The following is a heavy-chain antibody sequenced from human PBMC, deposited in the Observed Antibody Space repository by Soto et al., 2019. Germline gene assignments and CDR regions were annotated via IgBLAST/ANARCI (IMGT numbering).Heavy chain of an antibody. CDR3: ARDCGGDCYPPLRQYFQH. Sequence: GASVKVSCKASGYTFTSYGISWVRQAPGQGLEWMGWISAYNGNTNYAQKLQGRVTMTTDTSTSTAYMELRSLRSDDTAVYYCARDCGGDCYPPLRQYFQHWGQGTLVTVS. J-gene: IGHJ1*01. V-gene: IGHV1-18*04. D-gene: IGHD2-21*02. CDR1: GYTFTSYG. CDR2: ISAYNGNT.